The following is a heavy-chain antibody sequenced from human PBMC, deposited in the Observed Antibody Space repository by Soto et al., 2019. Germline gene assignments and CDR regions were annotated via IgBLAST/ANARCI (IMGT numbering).Heavy chain of an antibody. CDR2: IIPILGIA. CDR1: GGTFSSYT. CDR3: ARVAVGSYYFDY. Sequence: SVKVSCKASGGTFSSYTISWVRQAPGQGLEWMGRIIPILGIANYAQKFQGRVTITADKSTSTAYMELSSLRSEDTAVYYCARVAVGSYYFDYWGQGTLVTVSS. D-gene: IGHD6-19*01. V-gene: IGHV1-69*02. J-gene: IGHJ4*02.